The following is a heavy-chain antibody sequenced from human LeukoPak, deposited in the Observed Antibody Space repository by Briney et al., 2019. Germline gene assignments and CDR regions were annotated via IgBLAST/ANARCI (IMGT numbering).Heavy chain of an antibody. CDR1: GSSISSSSDY. Sequence: SETLSLTCSVSGSSISSSSDYWGWIRQPPGKGLEWIGSIYYSGRTYYNLSLKSRVTISVDTSKNQFSLKLSSVTAADTAVYYCARHHFDSGWYGNWFDPWGQGTLVTVPS. CDR2: IYYSGRT. D-gene: IGHD6-19*01. CDR3: ARHHFDSGWYGNWFDP. V-gene: IGHV4-39*01. J-gene: IGHJ5*02.